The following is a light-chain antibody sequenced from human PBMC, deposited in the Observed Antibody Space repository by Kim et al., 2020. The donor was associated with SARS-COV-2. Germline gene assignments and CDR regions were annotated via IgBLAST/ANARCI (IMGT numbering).Light chain of an antibody. CDR2: SAS. V-gene: IGKV3-15*01. CDR1: QSIANN. Sequence: SPGERAALSCRASQSIANNLAWYQQKPGQAPRLLIYSASTRATGIPARFSGSGSGTEFTLTISSLQSEDFAVYFCQQHDDWSPLTFGGGTKVDIK. J-gene: IGKJ4*01. CDR3: QQHDDWSPLT.